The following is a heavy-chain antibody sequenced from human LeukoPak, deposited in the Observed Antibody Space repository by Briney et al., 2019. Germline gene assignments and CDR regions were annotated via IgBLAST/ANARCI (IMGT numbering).Heavy chain of an antibody. CDR3: ARVPYSGTYHYMDV. V-gene: IGHV1-18*01. D-gene: IGHD1-26*01. CDR2: ISAYNGNT. CDR1: GYTFTSYG. Sequence: ASVKVSCKASGYTFTSYGVSWVRQAPGQGLEWMGWISAYNGNTNYAQKLQGRVTVTTDTSTTTAYMELRSLRSDDTAVYYCARVPYSGTYHYMDVWGKGTTVTVSS. J-gene: IGHJ6*03.